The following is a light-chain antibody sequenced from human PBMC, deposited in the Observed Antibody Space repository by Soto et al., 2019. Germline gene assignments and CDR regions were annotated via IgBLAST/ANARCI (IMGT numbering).Light chain of an antibody. Sequence: EIVLTQSPGTLSLSPGESATLSCRASQSVSSSQVAWYQQKPGQAPRLLIYGASSRATGFPDRFSGVGSETDFTLPISRLEPEDFAVYYCQQYATSPHTFGQGTKLEIK. J-gene: IGKJ2*01. CDR2: GAS. CDR3: QQYATSPHT. V-gene: IGKV3-20*01. CDR1: QSVSSSQ.